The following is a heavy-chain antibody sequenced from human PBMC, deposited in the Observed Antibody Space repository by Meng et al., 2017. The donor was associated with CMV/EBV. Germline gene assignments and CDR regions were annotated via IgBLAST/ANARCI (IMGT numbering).Heavy chain of an antibody. J-gene: IGHJ4*02. V-gene: IGHV1-69*05. CDR3: ASDSFGELLFDY. D-gene: IGHD3-10*01. CDR1: GYTFTSYY. Sequence: SVKVSCKASGYTFTSYYMHWVRQAPGQGLEWMGGIIPIFGTANYAQKFQGRVTITTDESTSTAYMELSSLRSEDTAVHYCASDSFGELLFDYWGQGTLVTVSS. CDR2: IIPIFGTA.